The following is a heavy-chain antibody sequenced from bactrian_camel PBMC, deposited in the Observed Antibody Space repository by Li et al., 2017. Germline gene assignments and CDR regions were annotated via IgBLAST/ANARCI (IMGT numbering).Heavy chain of an antibody. V-gene: IGHV3S53*01. CDR2: IGHRGST. CDR1: GHIFNQYC. J-gene: IGHJ4*01. D-gene: IGHD7*01. Sequence: QVQLVESGGGSVQAGGSLRLSCTASGHIFNQYCMGWFRQAPGKEREGVAAIGHRGSTRYSDSVKGRFTVSTDNTKGTLYLQMNNLEPDDTAMYFCATDRTCNVRFCTGGYCPARGGSGGQGTQVTVS. CDR3: ATDRTCNVRFCTGGYCPARGGS.